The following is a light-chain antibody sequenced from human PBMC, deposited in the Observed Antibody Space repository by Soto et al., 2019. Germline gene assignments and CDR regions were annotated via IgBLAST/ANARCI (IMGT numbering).Light chain of an antibody. CDR2: RTS. CDR3: LQDYNYPFT. V-gene: IGKV3-15*01. J-gene: IGKJ3*01. Sequence: EMVMTQSPATLSVSPGEGATLSCRASQNVGYDLAWYQQKPGQAPRLLIFRTSTRVTGIPARFSGSGSGTEFTLTITSLQSEDFATYYCLQDYNYPFTFGPGTKVDLK. CDR1: QNVGYD.